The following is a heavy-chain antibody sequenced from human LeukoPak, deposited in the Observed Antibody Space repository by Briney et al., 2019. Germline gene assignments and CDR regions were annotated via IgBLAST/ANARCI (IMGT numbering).Heavy chain of an antibody. J-gene: IGHJ4*02. CDR2: ISYDGSNK. CDR1: GFTFSSYG. V-gene: IGHV3-30*03. Sequence: PGGSLRLSCAASGFTFSSYGMHWVRRAPGKGLEWVAVISYDGSNKYYADSVKGRFTISRDNSKNTLYLQMNSLRAEDTAVYYCARGDYYDSSGYSTFDYWGQGTLVTVSS. CDR3: ARGDYYDSSGYSTFDY. D-gene: IGHD3-22*01.